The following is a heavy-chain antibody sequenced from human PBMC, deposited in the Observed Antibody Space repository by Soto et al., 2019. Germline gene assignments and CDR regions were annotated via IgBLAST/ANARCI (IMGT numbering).Heavy chain of an antibody. CDR3: AKPYYYGFGPTTDY. D-gene: IGHD3-10*01. J-gene: IGHJ4*02. CDR1: RFTFVNYA. V-gene: IGHV3-23*01. Sequence: EVHLLESGGGLVQPGGSPRLSCAASRFTFVNYAMAWFRQAPGKGLEWVSAISANGIDTFYADSVRGRFTVSRDNSRNTLYLQMDRLRAEDTAVYYCAKPYYYGFGPTTDYWGQGTLVTVSS. CDR2: ISANGIDT.